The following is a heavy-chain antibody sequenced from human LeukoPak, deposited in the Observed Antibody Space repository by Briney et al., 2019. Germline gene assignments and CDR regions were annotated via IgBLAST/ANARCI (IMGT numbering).Heavy chain of an antibody. V-gene: IGHV3-21*01. CDR1: GFTFSTYS. Sequence: GGSLRLSCAASGFTFSTYSMNWVRQAPGKGLEWVSFISGGGSYIYYAESVKGRFTISRDNAKNSLYLQMNSLRAEDTAIYYCARDRVASGWFGEVASWGQGTLVTVSS. D-gene: IGHD3-10*01. J-gene: IGHJ5*02. CDR2: ISGGGSYI. CDR3: ARDRVASGWFGEVAS.